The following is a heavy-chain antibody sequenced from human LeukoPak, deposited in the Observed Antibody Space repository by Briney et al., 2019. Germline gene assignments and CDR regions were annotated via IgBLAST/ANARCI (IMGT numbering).Heavy chain of an antibody. V-gene: IGHV3-30*04. CDR3: ARSRRGVTWLAANP. J-gene: IGHJ5*02. D-gene: IGHD6-19*01. CDR2: ISYDGSNK. Sequence: PGGSLRLSCAASGFTFSSYAMHWVRQAPGKGLEWVAVISYDGSNKYYADSVKGRFTISRDNSKNTLYLQMNSLRAEDTAVYYCARSRRGVTWLAANPWGQGTLVTVSS. CDR1: GFTFSSYA.